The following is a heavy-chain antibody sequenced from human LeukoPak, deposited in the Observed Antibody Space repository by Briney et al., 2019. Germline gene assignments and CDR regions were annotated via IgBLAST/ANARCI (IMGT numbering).Heavy chain of an antibody. D-gene: IGHD6-13*01. J-gene: IGHJ2*01. CDR3: ARVSSSWYQDWYFDR. Sequence: SETLSLTCTVSGGSISSYYWSWIRQPPGKGLEWIGYIYYSGSTNYNPSLKSRVTMSVDTSKNQFSLKLTSVTAADTAVYYCARVSSSWYQDWYFDRWGRGTWSLSPQ. CDR1: GGSISSYY. V-gene: IGHV4-59*12. CDR2: IYYSGST.